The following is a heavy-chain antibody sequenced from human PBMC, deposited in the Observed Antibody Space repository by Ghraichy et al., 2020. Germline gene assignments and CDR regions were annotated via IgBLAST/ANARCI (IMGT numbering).Heavy chain of an antibody. Sequence: GGSLTLSCAASGFSFSSYAMNWVRQAPGKGLEWVSTVKSSDESTYYADSVRGRFTVSRDNSKNTLYLQMNSLRAEDTAVYFCAKQDRGAATTPNFDYWGQGTLVTVSS. D-gene: IGHD1-26*01. CDR3: AKQDRGAATTPNFDY. V-gene: IGHV3-23*01. CDR2: VKSSDEST. CDR1: GFSFSSYA. J-gene: IGHJ4*02.